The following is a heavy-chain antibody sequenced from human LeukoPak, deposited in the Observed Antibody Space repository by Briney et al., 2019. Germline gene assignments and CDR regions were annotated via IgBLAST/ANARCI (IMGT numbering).Heavy chain of an antibody. Sequence: SETLSLTCTVSGGSISSFYWSWIRQPPGKGLEWIGYIYNSGSTNYNASLKSRVTISVDTSKNQFSLKLSSVTAADTAVYYCARTNYDILTGSPNDGFDIWGQGPMVTVSS. V-gene: IGHV4-59*01. CDR2: IYNSGST. J-gene: IGHJ3*02. CDR1: GGSISSFY. D-gene: IGHD3-9*01. CDR3: ARTNYDILTGSPNDGFDI.